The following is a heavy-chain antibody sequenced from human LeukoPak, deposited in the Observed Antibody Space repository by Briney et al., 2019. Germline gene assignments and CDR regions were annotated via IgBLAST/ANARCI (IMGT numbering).Heavy chain of an antibody. CDR2: ISGSGGST. V-gene: IGHV3-23*01. D-gene: IGHD3-16*02. CDR1: GFTFSSYA. CDR3: AKEQLIGYDYVWGSYRYVYFDY. Sequence: GGSLRLSCAASGFTFSSYAMSWVRQAPGKGLEWVSAISGSGGSTYYADSVKGRFTISRDNSKNTLYLQMNSLRAEDTAVYYSAKEQLIGYDYVWGSYRYVYFDYWGQGTLVTVSS. J-gene: IGHJ4*02.